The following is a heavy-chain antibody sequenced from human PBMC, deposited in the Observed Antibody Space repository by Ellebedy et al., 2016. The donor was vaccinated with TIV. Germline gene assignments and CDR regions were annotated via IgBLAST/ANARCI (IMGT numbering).Heavy chain of an antibody. D-gene: IGHD1-14*01. CDR1: GYTFTSYG. V-gene: IGHV1-18*01. J-gene: IGHJ6*02. Sequence: AASVKVSCKASGYTFTSYGISWVRQAPGQGLEWMGWISAYNGNTNYAQKFQGRVTITADKSTSTAYMELSSLRSEDTAVYYCATGTETKYYYYGMDVWGQGTTVTVSS. CDR2: ISAYNGNT. CDR3: ATGTETKYYYYGMDV.